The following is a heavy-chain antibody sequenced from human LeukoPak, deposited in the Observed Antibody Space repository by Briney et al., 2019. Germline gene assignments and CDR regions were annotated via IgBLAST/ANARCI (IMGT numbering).Heavy chain of an antibody. CDR3: ARDKGDVEGSKFDF. D-gene: IGHD5-24*01. CDR2: IRQGGSEK. CDR1: GFTFSSYW. Sequence: GGSLRLSCAASGFTFSSYWMSWVRQAPGKGLEWVANIRQGGSEKYYVDSVKGRYTISRDNAQNSLYLQMNSLRAEDTAVHYCARDKGDVEGSKFDFWGQGTLVTVSS. J-gene: IGHJ4*02. V-gene: IGHV3-7*03.